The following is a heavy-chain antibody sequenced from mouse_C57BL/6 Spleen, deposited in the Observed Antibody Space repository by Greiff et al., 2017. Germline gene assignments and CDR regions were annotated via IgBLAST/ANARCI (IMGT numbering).Heavy chain of an antibody. CDR2: IYPRDGST. D-gene: IGHD1-1*01. CDR1: GYTFTDHT. Sequence: QVQLQQSDAELVKPGASVKISCKVSGYTFTDHTIHWMKQRPEQGLEWIGYIYPRDGSTKYNEKFKGKATLTADKSSSTAYMQLSSLTSEDSAVYFCARRDYYYGRDWYFDVWGTGTTVTVSS. V-gene: IGHV1-78*01. CDR3: ARRDYYYGRDWYFDV. J-gene: IGHJ1*03.